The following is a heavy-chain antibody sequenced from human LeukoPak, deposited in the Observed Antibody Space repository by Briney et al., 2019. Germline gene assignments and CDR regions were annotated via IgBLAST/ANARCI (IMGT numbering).Heavy chain of an antibody. CDR1: GFTFSSHW. D-gene: IGHD5-18*01. V-gene: IGHV3-7*01. CDR2: IKQDGNEK. J-gene: IGHJ4*02. CDR3: ARDLSGVAGYTYGRGIDY. Sequence: GGSLRLSCAASGFTFSSHWMSWVRQAPGKRLEWVANIKQDGNEKYYVDSVKGRFTISRDNAKNSLYLQMNSMRAEDTAVYYCARDLSGVAGYTYGRGIDYWGQGTLVTVSS.